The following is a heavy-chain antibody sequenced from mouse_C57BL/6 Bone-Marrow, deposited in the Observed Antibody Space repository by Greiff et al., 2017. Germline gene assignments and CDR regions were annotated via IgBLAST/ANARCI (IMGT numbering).Heavy chain of an antibody. Sequence: VQLQQSGAELVRPGASVKLSCTASGFNIKDDYMHWVKQRPEQGLEWIGWIDPENGDTEYASKFQGKATITADTSSNTAYLQLSSLTSEDTAVYYCTTYLFDYWCQGTTLTVSS. CDR3: TTYLFDY. CDR1: GFNIKDDY. V-gene: IGHV14-4*01. CDR2: IDPENGDT. J-gene: IGHJ2*01.